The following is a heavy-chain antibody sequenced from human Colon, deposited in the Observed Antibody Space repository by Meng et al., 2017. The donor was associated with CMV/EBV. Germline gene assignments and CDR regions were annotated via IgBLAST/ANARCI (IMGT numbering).Heavy chain of an antibody. CDR2: INPSGGST. Sequence: ASVKVSCKASGYTFTSYYMHWVRQAPGQGLEWMGIINPSGGSTSYAQKFQGRVTMTRDPSISTAYMELSGLRSDDTAVYYCARDGVLCGDTSCRGFYSWGQGTLVTVSS. CDR3: ARDGVLCGDTSCRGFYS. D-gene: IGHD2-21*01. J-gene: IGHJ5*02. CDR1: GYTFTSYY. V-gene: IGHV1-46*01.